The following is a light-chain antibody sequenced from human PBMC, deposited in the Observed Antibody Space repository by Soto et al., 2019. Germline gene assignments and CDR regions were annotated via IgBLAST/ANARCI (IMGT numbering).Light chain of an antibody. CDR2: GAS. Sequence: EIVLTQSPGTLSLSPGERATLSCRASQSVSSSYLAWYQQKPGQAPRLLIYGASSRATGIPDRFSGSGSGTDFTLTISRLEPEDFAVYYCQQYYTWRSITFGQGTRLETK. CDR3: QQYYTWRSIT. J-gene: IGKJ5*01. V-gene: IGKV3-20*01. CDR1: QSVSSSY.